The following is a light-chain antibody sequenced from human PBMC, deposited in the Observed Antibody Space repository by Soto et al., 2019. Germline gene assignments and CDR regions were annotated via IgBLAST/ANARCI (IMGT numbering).Light chain of an antibody. CDR3: QVWGSNADPYVV. V-gene: IGLV3-21*04. CDR1: NIGGKS. Sequence: SYELTQQPSVSLAPGETAKITCGGNNIGGKSVHWYQWKPGQDPTLLIYNDGDRPSGIPERFSGSNSGNMATLTVSRVEAGDEADYYCQVWGSNADPYVVFGGGTQLTVL. J-gene: IGLJ2*01. CDR2: NDG.